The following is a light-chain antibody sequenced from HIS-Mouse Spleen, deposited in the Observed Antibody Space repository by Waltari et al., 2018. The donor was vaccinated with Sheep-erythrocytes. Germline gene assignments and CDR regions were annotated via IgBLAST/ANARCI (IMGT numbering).Light chain of an antibody. J-gene: IGLJ2*01. CDR1: SSNIGSNT. CDR2: SNN. V-gene: IGLV1-44*01. Sequence: QSVLTQPPSASGTTGRRVTISCSGSSSNIGSNTVNWYQPLPGTAPKLLIYSNNQRPSGVPDRISGSTSGTSASLAISGLQSEDEADYYCAAWDDSLNGVVFGGGTKLTVL. CDR3: AAWDDSLNGVV.